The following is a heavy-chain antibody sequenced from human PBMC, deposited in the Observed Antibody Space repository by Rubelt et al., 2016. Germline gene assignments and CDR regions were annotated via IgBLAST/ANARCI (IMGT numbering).Heavy chain of an antibody. V-gene: IGHV1-46*01. J-gene: IGHJ5*02. CDR1: GYTFTSYY. D-gene: IGHD4-17*01. CDR3: ARDLNTEGPTNHWSDP. CDR2: INPSGGRT. Sequence: QVQLVQSGSELKKPGASVKVSCKASGYTFTSYYIHWVRQAPGQGLEWMGIINPSGGRTAYAQKFQGRVTMTRDTSTSIVYMDLSSLRSEDTAVYFCARDLNTEGPTNHWSDPWGQGTLVTVSS.